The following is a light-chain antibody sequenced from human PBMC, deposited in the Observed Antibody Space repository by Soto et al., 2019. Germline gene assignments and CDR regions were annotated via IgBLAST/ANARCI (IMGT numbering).Light chain of an antibody. CDR1: TNDIGAYNY. V-gene: IGLV2-14*03. Sequence: QSALTQPASVSGSPGQSITISCTGTTNDIGAYNYVSWYQHHPGKAPKLLIYDVTDRPSGVSDRFSGSKSGNTASLTISGLQAEDEADYFCSSYTTINTVVLFGGGTKLTVL. CDR2: DVT. J-gene: IGLJ2*01. CDR3: SSYTTINTVVL.